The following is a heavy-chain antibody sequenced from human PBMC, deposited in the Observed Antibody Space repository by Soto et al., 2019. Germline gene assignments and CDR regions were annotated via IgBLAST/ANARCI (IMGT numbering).Heavy chain of an antibody. CDR3: AKVRDSSGWCSLNWFDP. V-gene: IGHV3-23*01. CDR1: GFTFSSYW. J-gene: IGHJ5*02. Sequence: GGSLRLSCAASGFTFSSYWMQWVRQAPGKGLEWVSAISGSGGSTYYADSVKGRFTISRDNSKNTLYLQMNSLRAEDTAVYYCAKVRDSSGWCSLNWFDPWGQGTLVTVSS. CDR2: ISGSGGST. D-gene: IGHD6-19*01.